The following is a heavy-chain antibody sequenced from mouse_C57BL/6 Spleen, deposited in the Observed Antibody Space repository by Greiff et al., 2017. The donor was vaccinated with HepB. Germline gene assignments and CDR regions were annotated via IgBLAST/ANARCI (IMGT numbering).Heavy chain of an antibody. J-gene: IGHJ2*01. CDR2: ISGGGGNT. Sequence: EVKVEESGGGLVKPGGSLKLSCAASGFTFSSYTMSWVRQTPEKRLEWVATISGGGGNTYYPDSVKGRFTISRDNAKNTLYLQMSSLRSEDTALYYCARGSVYFDYWGQGTTLTVSS. CDR1: GFTFSSYT. CDR3: ARGSVYFDY. V-gene: IGHV5-9*01.